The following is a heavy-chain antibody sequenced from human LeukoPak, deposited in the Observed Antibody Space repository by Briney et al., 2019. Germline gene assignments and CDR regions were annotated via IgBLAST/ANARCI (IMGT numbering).Heavy chain of an antibody. CDR1: GGSISSWNYF. Sequence: PSETLSLTCTVSGGSISSWNYFWGWVRRPPGKGLEWIGSIYYSGSTYYSPSLKSRVTISVHTSKNQFSLKLSSVTAADTAMYYCARQRNDYNSAPVYGYMDVWGKGSPVTVSS. D-gene: IGHD6-25*01. J-gene: IGHJ6*03. CDR2: IYYSGST. CDR3: ARQRNDYNSAPVYGYMDV. V-gene: IGHV4-39*01.